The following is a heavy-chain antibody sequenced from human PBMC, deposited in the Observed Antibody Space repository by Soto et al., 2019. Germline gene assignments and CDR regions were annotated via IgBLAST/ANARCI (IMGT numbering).Heavy chain of an antibody. CDR1: GFTFSSYS. Sequence: EVQLVESGGGLVKPGGSLRLSCAASGFTFSSYSMNWVRQAPGKGLEWVSSISSSSSYIYCADPVKGRFTISRDNAKNSLYLQMNSLRAEDTAVYYCARAPYYYDSRGYWAYWGQGTLVTVSS. V-gene: IGHV3-21*01. J-gene: IGHJ4*02. CDR3: ARAPYYYDSRGYWAY. CDR2: ISSSSSYI. D-gene: IGHD3-22*01.